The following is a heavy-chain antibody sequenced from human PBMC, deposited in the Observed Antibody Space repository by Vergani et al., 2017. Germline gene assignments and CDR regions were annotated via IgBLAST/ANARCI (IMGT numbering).Heavy chain of an antibody. CDR3: STYNVGASFS. V-gene: IGHV3-15*01. D-gene: IGHD5-24*01. Sequence: EVQLVESGGGLLKPGDHVRLSCAVSGLNFNDAWMTWVRQAPGKGLEWLGRVISKKDGGRADYSPHVKGTITISRDESKSTIYLDMNSLRIKDTATYYGSTYNVGASFSWGPGTRVTVSS. CDR1: GLNFNDAW. J-gene: IGHJ4*02. CDR2: VISKKDGGRA.